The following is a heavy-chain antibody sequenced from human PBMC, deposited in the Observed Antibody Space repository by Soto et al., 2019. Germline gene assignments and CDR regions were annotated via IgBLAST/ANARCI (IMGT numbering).Heavy chain of an antibody. D-gene: IGHD4-17*01. CDR3: ARGWIYGDNSVWFDY. CDR1: GGSFSGYY. V-gene: IGHV4-34*01. J-gene: IGHJ4*02. CDR2: INHSGST. Sequence: QVQLQQWGAGLLKPSETLSLTCAVYGGSFSGYYWSWIRQPPGKGLEWIGEINHSGSTNYNPSLKSRVTISVDTSKNQFSLKLSSVTAADTAVYYCARGWIYGDNSVWFDYWGQGTLVTVSS.